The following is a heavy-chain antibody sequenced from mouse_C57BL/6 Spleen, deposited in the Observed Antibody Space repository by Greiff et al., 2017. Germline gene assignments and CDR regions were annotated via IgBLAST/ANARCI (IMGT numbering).Heavy chain of an antibody. D-gene: IGHD6-1*01. CDR2: ISSGSSTI. V-gene: IGHV5-17*01. Sequence: EVKLVESGGGLVKPGGSLKLSCAASGFTFSDYGMHWVRQAPEKGLEWVAYISSGSSTIYYADTVKGRFTISRDNAKNTLFLQMTSLRSEDTAMYYCARWPHYYAMEYWGQGTSVTVSS. J-gene: IGHJ4*01. CDR1: GFTFSDYG. CDR3: ARWPHYYAMEY.